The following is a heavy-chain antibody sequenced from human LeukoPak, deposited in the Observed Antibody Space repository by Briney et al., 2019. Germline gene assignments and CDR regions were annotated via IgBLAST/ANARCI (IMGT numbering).Heavy chain of an antibody. V-gene: IGHV4-61*02. J-gene: IGHJ3*02. CDR1: GGSISSGSYY. Sequence: PSETLSLTCTVSGGSISSGSYYWSWIRQPAGKGLEWIGRIYTSGSTNYNPSLKSRVTISVDTSKNQFSLKLSSVTAADTAVYYCARETDCYDSSGYFRIWGQGTMVTVSS. CDR2: IYTSGST. CDR3: ARETDCYDSSGYFRI. D-gene: IGHD3-22*01.